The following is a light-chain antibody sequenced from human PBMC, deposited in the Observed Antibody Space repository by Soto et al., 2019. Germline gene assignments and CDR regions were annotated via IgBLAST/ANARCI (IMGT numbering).Light chain of an antibody. CDR1: QSVSSGY. J-gene: IGKJ1*01. CDR3: QQYGRSSWT. V-gene: IGKV3-20*01. Sequence: EIVLTQSPGSMSLSPVERATFSCRASQSVSSGYLAWYQLKPGQAPRLLIYDASTRATGIPDRFSGSGSGTDFTLTISRLEPEDFAVYYCQQYGRSSWTFGQGTKVDIK. CDR2: DAS.